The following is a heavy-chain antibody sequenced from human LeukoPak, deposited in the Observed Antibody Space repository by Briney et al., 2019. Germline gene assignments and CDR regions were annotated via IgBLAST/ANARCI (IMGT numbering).Heavy chain of an antibody. J-gene: IGHJ5*02. Sequence: SETLSLTCAVYGGSFSDYFWRWIRQPPGKGLEWTGEINYSGSTNCTPSLKSRVTISVDTSKNQFSLKLSSVTAADTAVYYCARGQLLWFGGNWFDPWGQGTLVTVSS. CDR1: GGSFSDYF. CDR3: ARGQLLWFGGNWFDP. CDR2: INYSGST. V-gene: IGHV4-34*01. D-gene: IGHD3-10*01.